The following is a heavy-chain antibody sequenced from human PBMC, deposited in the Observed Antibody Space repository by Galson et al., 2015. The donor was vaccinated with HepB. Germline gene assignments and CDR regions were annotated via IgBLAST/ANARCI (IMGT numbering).Heavy chain of an antibody. CDR2: TYSNSDST. CDR3: ARDSSGWASDY. Sequence: SVKVSCKASGYTFTSYHMHWIRQAPGQGLEWMGITYSNSDSTNYAQKLQGRLTMTRDTSTSTVYMELSGLRSEDTAVYYCARDSSGWASDYWGQGTLVTVSS. D-gene: IGHD6-19*01. CDR1: GYTFTSYH. J-gene: IGHJ4*02. V-gene: IGHV1-46*04.